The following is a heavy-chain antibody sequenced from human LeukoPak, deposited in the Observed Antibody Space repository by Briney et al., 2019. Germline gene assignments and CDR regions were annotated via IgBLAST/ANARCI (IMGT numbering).Heavy chain of an antibody. CDR1: GYTFTGYY. V-gene: IGHV1-2*02. J-gene: IGHJ5*02. D-gene: IGHD4-17*01. CDR2: INPNSGGT. Sequence: GASVKVSCKASGYTFTGYYMHWVRQAPGQGLEWMGWINPNSGGTNYAQKFQGRVTMTRDTSISTAYLQWSSLKASDTAMYYCARQATTEFDPWGQGTLVTVSS. CDR3: ARQATTEFDP.